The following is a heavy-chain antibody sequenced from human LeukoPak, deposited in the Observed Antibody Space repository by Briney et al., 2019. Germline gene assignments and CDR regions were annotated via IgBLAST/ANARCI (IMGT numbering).Heavy chain of an antibody. CDR1: GYSFNDKY. V-gene: IGHV1-2*02. Sequence: GASVKVSCKASGYSFNDKYLHWVRQAPGQGLEWMGSINPNSGGTNYAQKLQGRVTMTTDTSTSTAYMELRSLRSDDTAVYYCARVGAPDNWNDAGYFDYWGQGTLVTVSS. CDR2: INPNSGGT. D-gene: IGHD1-20*01. J-gene: IGHJ4*02. CDR3: ARVGAPDNWNDAGYFDY.